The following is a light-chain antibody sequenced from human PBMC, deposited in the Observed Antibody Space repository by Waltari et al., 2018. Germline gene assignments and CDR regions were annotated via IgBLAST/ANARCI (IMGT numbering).Light chain of an antibody. V-gene: IGKV2-30*02. CDR2: MVS. CDR3: MQSTHWPPWT. Sequence: DVVMTQSPLSLPVTLGQPASISCRSSESLVHTDGNTYLHWFQQRPGQSPRRLIYMVSQRDAEIPDRFSGSGSGTDFTLKISRVEAEDVAIYYCMQSTHWPPWTFGQGTKVEIK. CDR1: ESLVHTDGNTY. J-gene: IGKJ1*01.